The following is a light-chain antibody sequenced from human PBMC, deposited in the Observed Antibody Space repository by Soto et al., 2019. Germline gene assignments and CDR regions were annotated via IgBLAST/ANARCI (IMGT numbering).Light chain of an antibody. CDR1: SSNIGAGYD. CDR2: GNN. CDR3: QSYARSLSDWV. Sequence: QSVLTQPPSVSGAPGQRVTISCSGSSSNIGAGYDVHWYQQLPGTAPKLLIYGNNNRPSGVPDRFSGSKSGTSASLAITGLQAEDEADYYCQSYARSLSDWVFGGGTKVTVL. J-gene: IGLJ3*02. V-gene: IGLV1-40*01.